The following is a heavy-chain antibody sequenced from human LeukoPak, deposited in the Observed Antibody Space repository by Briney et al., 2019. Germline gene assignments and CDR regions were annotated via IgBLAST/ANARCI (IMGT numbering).Heavy chain of an antibody. D-gene: IGHD6-13*01. J-gene: IGHJ4*02. V-gene: IGHV3-48*03. CDR1: GFTFSSYE. CDR2: ISSSGSTI. CDR3: ARDRIAAAGQRLDY. Sequence: GGSLRLSXAASGFTFSSYEMNWVRQAPGKGLEWVSYISSSGSTIYYADSVKGRFTISRDNAKNSLYLQMNSLRAEDTAVYYCARDRIAAAGQRLDYWGQGTLVTVSS.